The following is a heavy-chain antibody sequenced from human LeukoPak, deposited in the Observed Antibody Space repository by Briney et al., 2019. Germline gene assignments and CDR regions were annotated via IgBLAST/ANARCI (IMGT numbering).Heavy chain of an antibody. J-gene: IGHJ4*02. CDR1: GFTFSSYS. D-gene: IGHD3-10*01. V-gene: IGHV3-21*01. CDR2: ISSSSSYI. CDR3: VRGLVTMVRGVTDFDY. Sequence: GGSLRLSCAASGFTFSSYSMNWVRQAPGKGLEWVSSISSSSSYIYYADSVKGRFTISRDNAKNSLYLQMNSLRAEDTAVYYCVRGLVTMVRGVTDFDYWGQGTLVAVSS.